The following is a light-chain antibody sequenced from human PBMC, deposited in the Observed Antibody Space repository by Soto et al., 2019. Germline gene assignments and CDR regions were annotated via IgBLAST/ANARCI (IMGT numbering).Light chain of an antibody. Sequence: DIQMTQFPSSLSASVGDRVTITCRASQTITTYLNWYQQKPGKAPQLLIYGASTLQSGVPSRFTCSGSGTDFTLTISSLQPEDFATYHCQQSHSTPWTFGQGTKVEIK. CDR3: QQSHSTPWT. V-gene: IGKV1-39*01. CDR1: QTITTY. CDR2: GAS. J-gene: IGKJ1*01.